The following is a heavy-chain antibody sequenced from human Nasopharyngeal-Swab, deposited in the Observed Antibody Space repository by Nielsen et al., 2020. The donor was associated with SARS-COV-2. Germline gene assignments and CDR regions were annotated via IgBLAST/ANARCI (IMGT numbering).Heavy chain of an antibody. V-gene: IGHV4-59*08. Sequence: WMREAPGKGLEWIGYIYYSGSTNYNPSLKSRVTISVDTSKNQFSLKLSSVTAADTAVYYCARGDSSGWAFDYWGQGTLVTVSS. J-gene: IGHJ4*02. CDR3: ARGDSSGWAFDY. CDR2: IYYSGST. D-gene: IGHD6-19*01.